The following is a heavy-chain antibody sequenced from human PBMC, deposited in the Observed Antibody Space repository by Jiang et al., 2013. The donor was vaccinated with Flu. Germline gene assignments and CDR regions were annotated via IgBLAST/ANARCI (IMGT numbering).Heavy chain of an antibody. Sequence: LLKPSETLSLTCAVYGGSFSGYYWSWIRQPPGKGLEWIGEINHSGSTNYNPSLKSRVTISVDTSKNQFSLKLSSVTAADTAVYYCARGLRRVATIGGKWDWFDPWGQGTLVTVSS. J-gene: IGHJ5*02. CDR1: GGSFSGYY. CDR2: INHSGST. CDR3: ARGLRRVATIGGKWDWFDP. V-gene: IGHV4-34*01. D-gene: IGHD5-12*01.